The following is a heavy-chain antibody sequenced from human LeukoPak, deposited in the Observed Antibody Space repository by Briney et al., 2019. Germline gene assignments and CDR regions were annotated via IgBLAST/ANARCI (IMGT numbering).Heavy chain of an antibody. V-gene: IGHV4-59*12. Sequence: SETLSLTCTVSGGSISSYYWSWIRQPPGKGLEWIGYIYYSGSTNYNPSLKCRVTISVDTPKNQFSLKLTSVTAADTAVYYCARVWIQLWLPNWFDPWGQGTLVTVSS. D-gene: IGHD5-18*01. CDR2: IYYSGST. CDR1: GGSISSYY. J-gene: IGHJ5*02. CDR3: ARVWIQLWLPNWFDP.